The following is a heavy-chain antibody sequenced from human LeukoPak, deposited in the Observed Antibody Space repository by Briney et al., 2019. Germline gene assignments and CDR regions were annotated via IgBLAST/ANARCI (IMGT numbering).Heavy chain of an antibody. CDR1: GGSISSYY. CDR2: IYYSGST. V-gene: IGHV4-59*06. J-gene: IGHJ6*03. CDR3: AREGGATIFGVVIIGGGDYYMDV. Sequence: SETLSLTCTVSGGSISSYYWSWIRQHPGKGLEWIGYIYYSGSTYYNPSLKSRVTISVDTSKNQFSLKLSSATAADTAVYYCAREGGATIFGVVIIGGGDYYMDVWGKGTTVTVSS. D-gene: IGHD3-3*01.